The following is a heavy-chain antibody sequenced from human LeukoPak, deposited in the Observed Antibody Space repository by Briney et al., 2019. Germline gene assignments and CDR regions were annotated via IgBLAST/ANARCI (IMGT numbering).Heavy chain of an antibody. CDR1: GGSISSSSYY. J-gene: IGHJ4*02. Sequence: SETLSLTCTVSGGSISSSSYYWGWIRQPPGKGLEWIGSIYYSGSTYYNPSLKSRVTISMDTSKNQFSLKLSSVTAADTAVYYCARAHYVTASPAGGLWGQGTLVTVSS. CDR2: IYYSGST. D-gene: IGHD3-10*02. V-gene: IGHV4-39*07. CDR3: ARAHYVTASPAGGL.